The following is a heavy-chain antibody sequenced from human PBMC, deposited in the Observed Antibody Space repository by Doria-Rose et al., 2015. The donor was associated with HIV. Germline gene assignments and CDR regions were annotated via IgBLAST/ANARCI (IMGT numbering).Heavy chain of an antibody. CDR1: GVSLSSPGMG. J-gene: IGHJ4*02. Sequence: QVTLKESGPVLVKPTETLTLTCTVSGVSLSSPGMGVSWIRQPPGKAQEWLANIYTDDERSYNTSLKSRLTISRGSSKSQVVLTMTDMYPVDTATCYCARIKSSRWYHKYYFDFWGQGTLVIVSA. V-gene: IGHV2-26*01. CDR3: ARIKSSRWYHKYYFDF. CDR2: IYTDDER. D-gene: IGHD6-13*01.